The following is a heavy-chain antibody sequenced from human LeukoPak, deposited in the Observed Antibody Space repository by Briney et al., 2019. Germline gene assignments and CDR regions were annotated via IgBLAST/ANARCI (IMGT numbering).Heavy chain of an antibody. J-gene: IGHJ4*02. CDR3: ARGTVVTRPIDY. D-gene: IGHD4-23*01. V-gene: IGHV3-21*01. Sequence: GGSLRLSCAASGFTFSSYSMNWVRQAPGRGLEWVSSISSSSSYIYYADSVKGRFTISRDNAKNSLYLQMNSLRAEDTAVYYCARGTVVTRPIDYWGQGTLVTVSS. CDR2: ISSSSSYI. CDR1: GFTFSSYS.